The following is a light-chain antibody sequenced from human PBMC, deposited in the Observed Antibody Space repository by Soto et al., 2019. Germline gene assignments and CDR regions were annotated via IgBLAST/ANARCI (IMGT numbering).Light chain of an antibody. Sequence: QSVLTQPASVSGSPGQSITISCTGTSRDIGGYNYVSWYQQHPGKVPKLMIYDVSNRPSGVSNRFSGSKSGNTASLTISGLQAEDEADYYCTSYTGSSPLYVFGTGTKVTVL. CDR1: SRDIGGYNY. J-gene: IGLJ1*01. V-gene: IGLV2-14*01. CDR3: TSYTGSSPLYV. CDR2: DVS.